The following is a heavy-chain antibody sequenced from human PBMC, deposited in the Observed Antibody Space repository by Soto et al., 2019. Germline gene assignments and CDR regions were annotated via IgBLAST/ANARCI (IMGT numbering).Heavy chain of an antibody. V-gene: IGHV2-5*02. Sequence: QITLNESGPTQVKPRQTLTLTCTFSGFSLTTSGVGVGWIRQSPGKAPEWLALIYWDDDKSYSPSLKSRLTITTDPTKNLVVMKMADLDPADTATYYCAHRVLRTVFGLVTTTAIYFDFWGQGTPVAVSS. D-gene: IGHD3-3*01. CDR2: IYWDDDK. J-gene: IGHJ4*02. CDR1: GFSLTTSGVG. CDR3: AHRVLRTVFGLVTTTAIYFDF.